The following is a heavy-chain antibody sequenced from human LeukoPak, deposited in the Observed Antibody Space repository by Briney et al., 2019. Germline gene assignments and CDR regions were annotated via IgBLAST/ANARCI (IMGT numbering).Heavy chain of an antibody. D-gene: IGHD4-17*01. J-gene: IGHJ6*03. V-gene: IGHV4-4*07. CDR3: ATSTVTSQNSYHYIDV. CDR2: IFTSGDT. CDR1: GDSINIYY. Sequence: SETLSLTCTASGDSINIYYLSWIRQPAGKGLEWIGRIFTSGDTNYNPSLKSRLTLSVDKSKNQFSLKLNSVTAADTAMYYCATSTVTSQNSYHYIDVWGKGTTVTVSS.